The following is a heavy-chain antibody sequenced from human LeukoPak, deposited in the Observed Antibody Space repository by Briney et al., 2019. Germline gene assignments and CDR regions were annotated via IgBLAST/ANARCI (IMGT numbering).Heavy chain of an antibody. Sequence: GASVKVSCKASGYTFTGYYMHWVRQAPGQGFEWMGRINPNSGGTNYAQKFQGRVTMTRDTSISTAYMELSRLRSDDTAVYYCARGYDYYDSSGYIDYWGQGTLVTVSS. V-gene: IGHV1-2*06. CDR1: GYTFTGYY. CDR2: INPNSGGT. CDR3: ARGYDYYDSSGYIDY. D-gene: IGHD3-22*01. J-gene: IGHJ4*02.